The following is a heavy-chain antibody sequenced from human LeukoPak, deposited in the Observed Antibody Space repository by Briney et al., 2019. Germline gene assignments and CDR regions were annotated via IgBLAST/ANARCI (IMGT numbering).Heavy chain of an antibody. CDR3: AREGI. V-gene: IGHV1-69*13. J-gene: IGHJ4*02. Sequence: ASVKVSCKASGGTFSSYAISWVRQAPGQGLEWMGXXXXIXGTAXYAQKFXGRVTITADESTSTAYMELSSLRSEDTAVYYCAREGIWGQGTLVTVSS. D-gene: IGHD2-15*01. CDR2: XXXIXGTA. CDR1: GGTFSSYA.